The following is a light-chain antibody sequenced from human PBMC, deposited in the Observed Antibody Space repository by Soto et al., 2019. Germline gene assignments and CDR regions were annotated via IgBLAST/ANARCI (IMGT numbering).Light chain of an antibody. Sequence: EIVLTQSPGTLSLSPGESATLSCRASQGIGRYLAWFQQKPGQPPRLPIYDASTRATGIPGRFSGSGSGTDFTLTISSLEPEDFAVYYCHHRSNWPLTFGPGTKVEI. J-gene: IGKJ3*01. V-gene: IGKV3-11*01. CDR1: QGIGRY. CDR3: HHRSNWPLT. CDR2: DAS.